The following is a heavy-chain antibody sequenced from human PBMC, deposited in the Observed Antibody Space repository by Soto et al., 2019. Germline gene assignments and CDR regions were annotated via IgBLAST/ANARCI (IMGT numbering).Heavy chain of an antibody. J-gene: IGHJ6*02. D-gene: IGHD3-10*01. V-gene: IGHV3-23*01. CDR1: GFTFSSYA. Sequence: EVQLLESGGGLVQPGGSLRLSCAASGFTFSSYAMSWVRQAPGKGLEWVSAISGSGGSTYYADSVKGRFTISRDNSKNTLYLQMNSLRAEDTAVYYCAKDKMGITMDRGVHPGMDVWGQGTTVTVSS. CDR3: AKDKMGITMDRGVHPGMDV. CDR2: ISGSGGST.